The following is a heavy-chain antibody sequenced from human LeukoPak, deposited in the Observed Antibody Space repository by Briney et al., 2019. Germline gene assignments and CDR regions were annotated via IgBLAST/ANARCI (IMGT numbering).Heavy chain of an antibody. CDR1: GYTFTSYG. CDR2: ISAYNGNT. J-gene: IGHJ4*02. D-gene: IGHD4-11*01. Sequence: ASVKVSCKASGYTFTSYGISWVRQAPGQGLEWMGWISAYNGNTNYAQKLQGRVTMTTDTSTSTAYMELRSLRSDDTAVYYCATESFYSNYAGFDYWGQGTLVTVSS. CDR3: ATESFYSNYAGFDY. V-gene: IGHV1-18*01.